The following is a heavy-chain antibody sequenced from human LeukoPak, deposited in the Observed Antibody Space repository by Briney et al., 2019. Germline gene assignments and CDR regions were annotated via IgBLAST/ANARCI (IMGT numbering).Heavy chain of an antibody. CDR2: IYYSGST. J-gene: IGHJ6*02. CDR3: ARDSGYSYGQYYYYYGMDV. V-gene: IGHV4-59*01. D-gene: IGHD5-18*01. Sequence: SETLSLTCTVSGGSISSYYWSWIRQPPGKGLEWIGYIYYSGSTNYNPSLKSRVTISVDTSKNQFSLKLSSVTAADTAVYYCARDSGYSYGQYYYYYGMDVWGQGTTVTVSS. CDR1: GGSISSYY.